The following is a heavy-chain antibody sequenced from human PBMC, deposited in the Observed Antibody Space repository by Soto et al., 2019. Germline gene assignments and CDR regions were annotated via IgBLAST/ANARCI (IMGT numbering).Heavy chain of an antibody. CDR1: GYSFTSYW. D-gene: IGHD2-2*01. CDR2: IYPGDSDT. V-gene: IGHV5-51*03. J-gene: IGHJ4*02. CDR3: ARLGGYCSITKCYGGGDY. Sequence: EVQLVQSGAEXXXPXEXLKISCKGSGYSFTSYWIGWVRQMPGKGLEWMGIIYPGDSDTRYSPSFQGQVTISADKSISTAYLQWGSLKASDTAMYYCARLGGYCSITKCYGGGDYWGQGTQVTVSS.